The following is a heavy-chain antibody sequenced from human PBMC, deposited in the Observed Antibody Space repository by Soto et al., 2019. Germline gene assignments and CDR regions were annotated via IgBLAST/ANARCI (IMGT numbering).Heavy chain of an antibody. V-gene: IGHV3-33*01. CDR1: GFTFSNYG. CDR3: ARCGSLSPLLRGGMDV. Sequence: PGGSLRLSCAAPGFTFSNYGMHWVGQAPGKGLEWVAVIWYDGGNKYYADSVKGRFTISRNNSKKTLYLQMNSLRAEDTAVYYCARCGSLSPLLRGGMDVRGKATTVT. J-gene: IGHJ6*04. D-gene: IGHD1-26*01. CDR2: IWYDGGNK.